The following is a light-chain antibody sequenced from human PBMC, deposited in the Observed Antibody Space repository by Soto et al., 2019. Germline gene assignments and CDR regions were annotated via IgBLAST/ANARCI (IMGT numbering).Light chain of an antibody. J-gene: IGLJ7*01. CDR2: YDS. CDR1: NIGSKS. CDR3: QVWDSSSDLAV. V-gene: IGLV3-21*04. Sequence: SYELTQPPSVSVAPGKTARITCGGNNIGSKSVHWYQQKPGQAPVLVIYYDSDRPSGIPERFSGSNSGNTATLTISRVEAGDEADYYCQVWDSSSDLAVFGGGTQLTVL.